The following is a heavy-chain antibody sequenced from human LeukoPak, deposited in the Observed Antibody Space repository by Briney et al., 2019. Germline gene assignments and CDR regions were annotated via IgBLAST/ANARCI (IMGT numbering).Heavy chain of an antibody. D-gene: IGHD5-24*01. V-gene: IGHV1-69*13. Sequence: SVKVSCKASGYTFTNYGISWVRQAPGQGLEWMGGIIPIFGTANYAQKFQGRVTITADESTSTAYMELSSLRSEDTAVYYCAREEGGRDGYNLLDYWGQGTLVTVSS. CDR1: GYTFTNYG. J-gene: IGHJ4*02. CDR2: IIPIFGTA. CDR3: AREEGGRDGYNLLDY.